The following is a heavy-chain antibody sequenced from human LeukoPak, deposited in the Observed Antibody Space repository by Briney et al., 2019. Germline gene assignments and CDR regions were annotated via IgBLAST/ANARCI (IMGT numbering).Heavy chain of an antibody. D-gene: IGHD6-6*01. CDR2: ISYDGSNK. V-gene: IGHV3-30*18. J-gene: IGHJ5*02. CDR1: GFTFSSYG. CDR3: AKDPRIAARPGWFDP. Sequence: GGSLRLSCAASGFTFSSYGMHWVRQAPGKGLEWVAVISYDGSNKYYADSVKGRFTISRDNSKNTLYLQMNSLRAEDTAVYYCAKDPRIAARPGWFDPWGQGTLVTVSS.